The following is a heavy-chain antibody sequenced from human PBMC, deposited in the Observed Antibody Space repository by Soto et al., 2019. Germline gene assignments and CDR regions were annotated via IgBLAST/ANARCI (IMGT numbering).Heavy chain of an antibody. CDR3: ARQRYYGSGDYVGTPDGY. D-gene: IGHD4-17*01. CDR1: GGSISSSSYY. Sequence: SETLSLTCTVSGGSISSSSYYWGWIRQPPGKGLEWIGSIYYSGSTYYNPSLKSRVTISVDTSKNQFSLKLSSVTAADTAVYYCARQRYYGSGDYVGTPDGYWGRVTLVTVSS. CDR2: IYYSGST. V-gene: IGHV4-39*01. J-gene: IGHJ4*02.